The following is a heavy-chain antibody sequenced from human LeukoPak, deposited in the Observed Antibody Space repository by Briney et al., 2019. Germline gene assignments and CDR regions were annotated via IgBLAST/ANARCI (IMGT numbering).Heavy chain of an antibody. V-gene: IGHV3-53*01. CDR1: GFTVSSNY. CDR2: IYSGGST. CDR3: AGGYCSGGSCYESDY. J-gene: IGHJ4*02. D-gene: IGHD2-15*01. Sequence: GGSLRLSCAASGFTVSSNYMSWVRQAPGKGLEWVSVIYSGGSTYYADSVKGRFTISRDNSKNTLYLQMNSLRAEDTAVYYCAGGYCSGGSCYESDYWGQGTLVTVSS.